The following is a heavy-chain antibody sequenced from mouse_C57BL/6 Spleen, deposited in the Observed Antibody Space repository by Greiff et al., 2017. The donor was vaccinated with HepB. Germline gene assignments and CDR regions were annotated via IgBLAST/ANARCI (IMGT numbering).Heavy chain of an antibody. D-gene: IGHD2-4*01. CDR1: GYTFTSYG. Sequence: VQLQQSGAELARPGASVKLSCKASGYTFTSYGISWVKQRTGQGLEWIGEIYPRSGNTYYNEKFKGKATLTADKSSSTAYMELRSLTSEDSAVYFCERRGIYYDYDGFAYWGQGTLVTVSA. J-gene: IGHJ3*01. CDR3: ERRGIYYDYDGFAY. CDR2: IYPRSGNT. V-gene: IGHV1-81*01.